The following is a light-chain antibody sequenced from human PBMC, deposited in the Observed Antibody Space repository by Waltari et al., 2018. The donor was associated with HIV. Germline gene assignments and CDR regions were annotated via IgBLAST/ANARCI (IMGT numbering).Light chain of an antibody. V-gene: IGLV2-14*01. J-gene: IGLJ3*02. CDR2: GVT. CDR1: NSDIGAYNF. CDR3: SSYTSFKTVV. Sequence: QSALTQPASVSGSPGQSITISCTGTNSDIGAYNFVSWYQQHPDQAPRLILFGVTRRPSGISSRFSCLKSGNTASLTIFGLQDEDEADYYCSSYTSFKTVVFGGGTKLTVL.